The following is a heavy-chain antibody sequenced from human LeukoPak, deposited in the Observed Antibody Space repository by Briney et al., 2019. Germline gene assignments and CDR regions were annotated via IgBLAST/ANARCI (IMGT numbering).Heavy chain of an antibody. D-gene: IGHD6-13*01. V-gene: IGHV3-30*04. CDR2: ISYDGMNK. Sequence: GRSLRLSCSASGFTFIRYAMHWVRQAPGKGLEWVAVISYDGMNKYYADSVKGRFTISRDNSKNTLYLQMNSLRAEDTAVYYCARDRAPGQRQLVPDAFDIWGQGTMVTVSS. CDR1: GFTFIRYA. J-gene: IGHJ3*02. CDR3: ARDRAPGQRQLVPDAFDI.